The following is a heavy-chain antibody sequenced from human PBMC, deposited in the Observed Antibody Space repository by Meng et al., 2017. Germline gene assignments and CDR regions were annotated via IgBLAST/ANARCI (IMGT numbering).Heavy chain of an antibody. CDR1: GGGFSGYY. CDR2: INHSGST. V-gene: IGHV4-34*01. Sequence: QVQLKQWGAGLFEPSETLALTCAVYGGGFSGYYWGWVRQPPGKGLGWIGEINHSGSTNYNPSLKSRVTISVDTSKNQFSLKLSSVTAADTAVYYCARGRWRGNRFDPWGQGTLVTVSS. CDR3: ARGRWRGNRFDP. D-gene: IGHD3-10*01. J-gene: IGHJ5*02.